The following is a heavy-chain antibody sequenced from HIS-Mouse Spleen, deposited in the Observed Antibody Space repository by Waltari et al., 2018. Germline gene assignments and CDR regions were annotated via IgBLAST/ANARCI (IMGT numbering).Heavy chain of an antibody. CDR2: MNPNSVTT. CDR1: GYTFTSYD. CDR3: ARGHDYSNYFDY. Sequence: QVQLVQSGAEVKKPGASVKVSCKASGYTFTSYDINWVRQATGQGLEWMGWMNPNSVTTGYEQKFQGRVTMTRNTSISTAYMELSSLRSEDTAVYYCARGHDYSNYFDYWGQGTLVTVSS. V-gene: IGHV1-8*01. D-gene: IGHD4-4*01. J-gene: IGHJ4*02.